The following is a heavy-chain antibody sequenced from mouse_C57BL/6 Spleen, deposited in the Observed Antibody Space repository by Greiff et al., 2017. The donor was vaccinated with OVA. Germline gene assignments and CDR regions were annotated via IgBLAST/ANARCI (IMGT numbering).Heavy chain of an antibody. J-gene: IGHJ4*01. Sequence: QVQLQQSGPELVKPGASVKISCKASGYTFTDYYINWVKQRPGQGLEWIGWIFPGSGSTYYNEKFKGKATLTVDKSSSTAYMLLSSLTSADSSVFSCVSSAEYSNYGGGYAMAYWGQGTPVTVSS. V-gene: IGHV1-75*01. CDR3: VSSAEYSNYGGGYAMAY. D-gene: IGHD2-5*01. CDR1: GYTFTDYY. CDR2: IFPGSGST.